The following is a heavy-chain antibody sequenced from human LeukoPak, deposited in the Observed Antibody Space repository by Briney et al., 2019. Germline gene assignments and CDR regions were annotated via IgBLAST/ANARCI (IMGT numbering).Heavy chain of an antibody. J-gene: IGHJ4*02. V-gene: IGHV3-7*01. D-gene: IGHD3-22*01. CDR3: ASLKEWLLLGGFDY. CDR1: GFTFSSYW. CDR2: IKQDGSEK. Sequence: PGGSLRLSCAASGFTFSSYWMSWVRQAPGKGLEWVANIKQDGSEKYYVDSVKGRFTISRDNAKNSLYLQMNSLRAEDTAVYYCASLKEWLLLGGFDYWGQGALVTVSS.